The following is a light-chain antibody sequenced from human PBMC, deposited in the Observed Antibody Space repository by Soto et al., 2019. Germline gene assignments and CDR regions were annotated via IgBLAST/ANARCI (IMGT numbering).Light chain of an antibody. Sequence: EIVLTQSPDTLSLSPGERATLSCRASQSINLNSLAWYQQTPGQGPRPLIYGASRRATGIPDRFSGSGSGTDFTLTISRLEPDDFAVYYCQQYDSSPRTFGQGTKVEIK. CDR2: GAS. V-gene: IGKV3-20*01. CDR1: QSINLNS. J-gene: IGKJ1*01. CDR3: QQYDSSPRT.